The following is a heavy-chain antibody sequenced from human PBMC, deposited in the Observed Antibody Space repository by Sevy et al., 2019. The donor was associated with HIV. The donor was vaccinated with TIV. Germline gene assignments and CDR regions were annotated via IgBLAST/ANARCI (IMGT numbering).Heavy chain of an antibody. CDR1: ALTFTRYA. J-gene: IGHJ4*02. CDR2: ISFEGGNI. Sequence: GGSLRLSCAASALTFTRYAFHWVRQAPGKGPEWLGVISFEGGNIYFGPSVKGRSTISRDNSKNTLYLQMNDMRIEDTAVYYCAKDLHPPGPVRGTNFDYWGRGTLVTVSS. CDR3: AKDLHPPGPVRGTNFDY. V-gene: IGHV3-30*18. D-gene: IGHD1-1*01.